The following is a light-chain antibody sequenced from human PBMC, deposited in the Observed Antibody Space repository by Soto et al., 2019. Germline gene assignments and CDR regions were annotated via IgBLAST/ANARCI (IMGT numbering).Light chain of an antibody. CDR1: SSDVGGYDY. V-gene: IGLV2-14*01. J-gene: IGLJ1*01. Sequence: SALPQPASVSVAPGQSITISCTGTSSDVGGYDYVSWYQQLPGNAPKLLIYDVNNRPSGVSHRFSGSKSGNTASLTISGLQAEDEADYYCSSYTGSSTFVFGTGTKVTV. CDR2: DVN. CDR3: SSYTGSSTFV.